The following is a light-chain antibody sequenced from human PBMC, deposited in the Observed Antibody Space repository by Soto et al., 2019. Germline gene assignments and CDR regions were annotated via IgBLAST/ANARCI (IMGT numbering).Light chain of an antibody. Sequence: EIVLTQSPDTLSLSPGERATLSCRASQSFSSSYLAWYQQRRGQPPRLLIYGTSKRATGIPDRFSGRGFDKDFTLTISRLDPEDSAVYYCQQYVGPRFTFGQGTRLEIK. CDR2: GTS. CDR1: QSFSSSY. CDR3: QQYVGPRFT. J-gene: IGKJ5*01. V-gene: IGKV3-20*01.